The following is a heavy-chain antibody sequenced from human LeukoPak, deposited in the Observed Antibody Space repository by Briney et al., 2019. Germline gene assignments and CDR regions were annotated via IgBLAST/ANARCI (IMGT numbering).Heavy chain of an antibody. CDR1: GGSFSGYY. Sequence: SETLSLTCAVYGGSFSGYYWSWIRQPPGKGLEWIGEINHSGSTNYNPSLKSRVTISVDTSKNQFSLKLSSVTAADTAVYYCATSRVLRYFDWQPYHYYGMDVWGQGTTVTVSS. CDR3: ATSRVLRYFDWQPYHYYGMDV. V-gene: IGHV4-34*01. CDR2: INHSGST. J-gene: IGHJ6*02. D-gene: IGHD3-9*01.